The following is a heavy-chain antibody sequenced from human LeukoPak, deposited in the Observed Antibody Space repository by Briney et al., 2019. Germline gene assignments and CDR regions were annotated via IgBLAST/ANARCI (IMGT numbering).Heavy chain of an antibody. CDR2: INPNGGST. V-gene: IGHV1-46*01. CDR1: GYTFTTYY. D-gene: IGHD2-2*01. CDR3: ALTGYCSSTSCWVGYNWFDP. J-gene: IGHJ5*02. Sequence: GTSVKVSCKASGYTFTTYYIHWVRQAPGQGLEWMGIINPNGGSTNCAQKFQGRVTITRNTSISTAYMELSSLRSEDTAVYYCALTGYCSSTSCWVGYNWFDPWGQGTLVTVSS.